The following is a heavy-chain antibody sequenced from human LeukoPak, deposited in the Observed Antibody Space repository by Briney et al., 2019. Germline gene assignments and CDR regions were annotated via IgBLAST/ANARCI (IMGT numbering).Heavy chain of an antibody. D-gene: IGHD2-2*01. Sequence: SQTLSLTCVISGDGVSTSNAAAWKWFRQSPSRGLEWLGRTYYRSKWFNEYAISVKSRMLINADTSRNQFSLQLNSVTPEDTAMYYCARGTRNAFDSWGQGTLVTVSS. V-gene: IGHV6-1*01. J-gene: IGHJ4*02. CDR2: TYYRSKWFN. CDR3: ARGTRNAFDS. CDR1: GDGVSTSNAAA.